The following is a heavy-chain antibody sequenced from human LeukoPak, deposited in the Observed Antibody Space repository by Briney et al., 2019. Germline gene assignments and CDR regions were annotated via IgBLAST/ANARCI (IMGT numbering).Heavy chain of an antibody. CDR2: TYYRSKWYS. V-gene: IGHV6-1*01. Sequence: SQTLSLTCAISGDSVSSNSAVWSWIRQSPSRGLEWLGRTYYRSKWYSDYAVSVKGRITINPDTSENQFSLQLNSVTPEDTAVYYCARAVTGIFFDYWGQGTLVTVSS. D-gene: IGHD2-21*02. CDR3: ARAVTGIFFDY. J-gene: IGHJ4*02. CDR1: GDSVSSNSAV.